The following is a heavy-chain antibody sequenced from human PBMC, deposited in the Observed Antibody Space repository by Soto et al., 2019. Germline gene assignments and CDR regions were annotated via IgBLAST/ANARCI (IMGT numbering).Heavy chain of an antibody. CDR1: GGSINSYY. Sequence: SETLSLTCTVSGGSINSYYWSWIRQPPGRGLEWIGNVYYSGRTYYNPSLKSRVTISVDTSKNQFSLKLSSVTAADTAVYYCARALVVPAAIDYRGQGTLVTVSS. D-gene: IGHD2-2*01. J-gene: IGHJ4*02. CDR3: ARALVVPAAIDY. CDR2: VYYSGRT. V-gene: IGHV4-59*12.